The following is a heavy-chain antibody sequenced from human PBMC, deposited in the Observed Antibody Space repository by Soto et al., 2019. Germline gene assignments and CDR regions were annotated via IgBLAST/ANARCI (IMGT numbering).Heavy chain of an antibody. CDR3: ARDGQWLD. D-gene: IGHD6-19*01. Sequence: ASVKVSCKASGYTFTSYAIQWVRQASGQRPEWMGGIIPIFGTANYAQKFQGRVTITADESTSTAYMELSSLRSEDTAVYYCARDGQWLDWGQGTLVTVSS. CDR2: IIPIFGTA. J-gene: IGHJ4*02. CDR1: GYTFTSYA. V-gene: IGHV1-69*13.